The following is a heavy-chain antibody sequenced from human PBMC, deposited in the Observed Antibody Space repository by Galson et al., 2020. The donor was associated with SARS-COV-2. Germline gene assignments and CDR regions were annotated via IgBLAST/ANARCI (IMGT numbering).Heavy chain of an antibody. D-gene: IGHD3-3*01. J-gene: IGHJ4*02. CDR1: GFTFSSYA. V-gene: IGHV3-30-3*01. CDR2: ISYDGSNK. CDR3: AREDPPVTIFGVVSGTYFDY. Sequence: GESLKISCAASGFTFSSYAMHWVRQAPGKGLEWVAVISYDGSNKYYADSVKGRFTISRDNSKNTLYLQMNSLRAEDTAVYYCAREDPPVTIFGVVSGTYFDYWGQGTLVTVSS.